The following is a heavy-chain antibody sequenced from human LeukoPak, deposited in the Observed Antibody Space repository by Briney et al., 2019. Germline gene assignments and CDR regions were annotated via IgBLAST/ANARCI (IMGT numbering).Heavy chain of an antibody. CDR2: IIPIFGIA. CDR1: GGTFSSYA. Sequence: SVKVSCKASGGTFSSYAISWVRQAPGQGLEWMGRIIPIFGIANYAQKFQGRVTITADKSTSTAYMELSSLRSEDTAVYYCASPSSGHDSYFDYWGQGTLVTVSS. V-gene: IGHV1-69*04. CDR3: ASPSSGHDSYFDY. D-gene: IGHD5-12*01. J-gene: IGHJ4*02.